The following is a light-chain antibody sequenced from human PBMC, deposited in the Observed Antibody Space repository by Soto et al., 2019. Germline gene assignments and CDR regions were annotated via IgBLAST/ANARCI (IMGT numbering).Light chain of an antibody. CDR3: TSYTSTSTPYV. CDR2: DVY. J-gene: IGLJ1*01. Sequence: QSVLTQPASVSGSPEQSITISCAGTSSDVGRYTYVSWYQQHPGKAPKLIIYDVYNRPSGVSTRFSGSKSGNTASLTISGLQAEDEADYYCTSYTSTSTPYVFGGGTKLTVL. CDR1: SSDVGRYTY. V-gene: IGLV2-14*01.